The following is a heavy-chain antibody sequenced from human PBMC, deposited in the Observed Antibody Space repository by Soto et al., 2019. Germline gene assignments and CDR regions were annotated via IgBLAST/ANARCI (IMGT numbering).Heavy chain of an antibody. CDR3: ARTAPMDAGNKYYYDF. CDR1: GGTFSTFG. D-gene: IGHD3-16*01. CDR2: IIPFFGTA. Sequence: QVQLVQSGAEVKKTGSSVKVSCKTSGGTFSTFGISWVRQAPGQGLEWMGGIIPFFGTAEYSQKFADRITITADESTNTVYMDLRSLTSEDTAIYYCARTAPMDAGNKYYYDFWGQGALFTVSS. V-gene: IGHV1-69*01. J-gene: IGHJ4*02.